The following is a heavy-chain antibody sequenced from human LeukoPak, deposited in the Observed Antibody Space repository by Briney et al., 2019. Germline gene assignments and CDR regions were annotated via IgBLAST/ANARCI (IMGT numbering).Heavy chain of an antibody. Sequence: GGSLRLSCAASGFTVSSNYMTWVRQAPGKGLEWVSVIYSGGSTYYADFVKGRFTISRDNSKNTLYLQMNSLSAEDTAVYYCARVLWELLGRGGGYYFDYWGQGTLVTVSS. CDR1: GFTVSSNY. D-gene: IGHD1-26*01. J-gene: IGHJ4*02. V-gene: IGHV3-53*01. CDR2: IYSGGST. CDR3: ARVLWELLGRGGGYYFDY.